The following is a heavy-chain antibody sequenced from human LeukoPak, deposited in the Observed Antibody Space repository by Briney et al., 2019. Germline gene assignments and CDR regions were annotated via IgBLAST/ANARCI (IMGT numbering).Heavy chain of an antibody. CDR2: IYYSGST. V-gene: IGHV4-59*01. J-gene: IGHJ4*02. D-gene: IGHD2-21*01. Sequence: PSETLSLTWTVSGGSISTYYWAWIRQPPGKGLEWIGYIYYSGSTNYNPSLKSRVAISVDTSKNQFSPKLTSLTASDSAVYYCAKGVQRFPLGLRFDSWGQGTLVSVSS. CDR3: AKGVQRFPLGLRFDS. CDR1: GGSISTYY.